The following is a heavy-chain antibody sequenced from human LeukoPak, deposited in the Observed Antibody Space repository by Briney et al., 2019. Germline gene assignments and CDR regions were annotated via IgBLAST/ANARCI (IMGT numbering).Heavy chain of an antibody. D-gene: IGHD1-26*01. CDR2: IDGDGGST. CDR3: ARGSYSHYGMDV. J-gene: IGHJ6*02. Sequence: PGGSLRLSCAASGFTFSSYWMLWVRQAAGKGLVWVSFIDGDGGSTIYADSVKGRFTISRDKAEHTLYLQMNSLRVEDTAVYFCARGSYSHYGMDVWGQGTTVTVSS. CDR1: GFTFSSYW. V-gene: IGHV3-74*01.